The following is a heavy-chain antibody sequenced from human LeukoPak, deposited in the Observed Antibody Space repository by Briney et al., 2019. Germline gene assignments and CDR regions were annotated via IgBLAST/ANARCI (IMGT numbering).Heavy chain of an antibody. D-gene: IGHD4/OR15-4a*01. V-gene: IGHV4-59*12. J-gene: IGHJ5*02. CDR1: GDSISSYY. Sequence: SETLSLTCTVSGDSISSYYWSWIRQPPGKGLEWIGYIYNSGSTNYNPSLKSRVTMSVDTSKNHMSLKLSSVTAADTAMYYCARSTMGNTATGWFDPWGQGTLVTVSP. CDR2: IYNSGST. CDR3: ARSTMGNTATGWFDP.